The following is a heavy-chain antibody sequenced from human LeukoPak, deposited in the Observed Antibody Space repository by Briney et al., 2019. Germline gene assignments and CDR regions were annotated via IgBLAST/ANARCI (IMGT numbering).Heavy chain of an antibody. CDR3: ARYYGSGTKALDV. CDR2: IYSGGST. J-gene: IGHJ6*04. Sequence: PGGSLRLSCAASEFSVGSNYMTWVRQAPGKGLEWVSLIYSGGSTYYADSVKGRFTISRDNAKNTLYLQLNSLRAEDTAVYYCARYYGSGTKALDVWGKGTTVTISS. D-gene: IGHD3-10*01. V-gene: IGHV3-66*01. CDR1: EFSVGSNY.